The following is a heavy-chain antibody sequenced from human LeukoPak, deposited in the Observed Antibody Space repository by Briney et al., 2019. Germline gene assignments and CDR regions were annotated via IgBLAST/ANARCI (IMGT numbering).Heavy chain of an antibody. J-gene: IGHJ4*02. CDR1: GFTFGSYG. CDR3: ARDGFQGTPFDY. CDR2: IWYDGSNK. V-gene: IGHV3-33*01. D-gene: IGHD1-7*01. Sequence: PGGSLRLSCAASGFTFGSYGMHWVRQAPGKGLEWVAVIWYDGSNKYYADSVKGRFTISRDNSKNTLYLQMNSLRAEDTAVYYCARDGFQGTPFDYWGQGTLVTVSS.